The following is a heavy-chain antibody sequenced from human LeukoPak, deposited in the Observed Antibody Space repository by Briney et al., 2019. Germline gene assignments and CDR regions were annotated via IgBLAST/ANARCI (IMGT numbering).Heavy chain of an antibody. Sequence: PGGSLRLSCAASAFTFSDYSMNWVRQAPGKGLEWVSYISGNSSTIYYADSVKGRFTISRDNAKNSMYLQMNSLRAEDTAVYYCARDRMKSGSYYFDYWGPGTLVTVSS. V-gene: IGHV3-48*01. CDR3: ARDRMKSGSYYFDY. D-gene: IGHD1-26*01. CDR1: AFTFSDYS. CDR2: ISGNSSTI. J-gene: IGHJ4*02.